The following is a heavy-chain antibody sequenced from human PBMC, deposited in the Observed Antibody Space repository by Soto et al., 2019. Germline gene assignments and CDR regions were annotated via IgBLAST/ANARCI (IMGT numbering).Heavy chain of an antibody. CDR2: IWYDGSNK. CDR3: ARGYQLVLFPWFDP. J-gene: IGHJ5*02. Sequence: PGGSLRLSCAASGFTFSSYGMHWVRQAPGKGLEWVAVIWYDGSNKYYADSVKGRFTISRDNSKNTLYLQMNSLRAEDTAVYYCARGYQLVLFPWFDPWGQGTLVTVPQ. D-gene: IGHD6-13*01. V-gene: IGHV3-33*01. CDR1: GFTFSSYG.